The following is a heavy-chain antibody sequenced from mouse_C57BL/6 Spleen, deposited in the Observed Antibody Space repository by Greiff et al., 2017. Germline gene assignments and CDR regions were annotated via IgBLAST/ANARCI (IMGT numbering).Heavy chain of an antibody. D-gene: IGHD2-3*01. J-gene: IGHJ3*01. CDR3: ARNHIYDGYPGFAY. CDR1: GYTFTDYN. CDR2: INPNNGGT. Sequence: VQLQQSGPELVKPGASVKIPCKASGYTFTDYNMDWVKQSHGKSLEWIGDINPNNGGTIYNQKFKGKATLTVDKSSSTAYMELSSLTSEDTAVYYCARNHIYDGYPGFAYWGQGTLVTVSA. V-gene: IGHV1-18*01.